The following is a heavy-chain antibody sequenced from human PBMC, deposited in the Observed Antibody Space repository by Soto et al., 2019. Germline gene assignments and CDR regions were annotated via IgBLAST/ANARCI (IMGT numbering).Heavy chain of an antibody. Sequence: SETLSLTCTVSGASIIGFYWRWMRKYAGKGLEWIGRIYATGTTDYNPSLKSRVMMSVDTSKKQFSLKLRSVTAADTAVYYCVRDGTKTLRDWFAPWGQGISVTVSS. CDR3: VRDGTKTLRDWFAP. CDR2: IYATGTT. D-gene: IGHD1-1*01. CDR1: GASIIGFY. J-gene: IGHJ5*02. V-gene: IGHV4-4*07.